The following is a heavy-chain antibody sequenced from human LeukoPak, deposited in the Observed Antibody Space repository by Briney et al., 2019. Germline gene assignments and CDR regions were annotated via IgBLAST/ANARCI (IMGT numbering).Heavy chain of an antibody. J-gene: IGHJ4*02. CDR1: GDSVSSNSAA. CDR3: AREYSTSFDY. V-gene: IGHV6-1*01. CDR2: TYSRSKWYN. Sequence: SQTLSLSCVISGDSVSSNSAAWNWIRQSPSRGLEWLGRTYSRSKWYNDYAVSVQGRVTINPDISKNQFSLQLNSVTPEDTAVYYCAREYSTSFDYWGQGILVTVSS. D-gene: IGHD2-15*01.